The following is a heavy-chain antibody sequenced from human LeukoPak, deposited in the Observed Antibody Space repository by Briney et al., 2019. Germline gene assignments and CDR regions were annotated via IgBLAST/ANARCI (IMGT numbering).Heavy chain of an antibody. V-gene: IGHV3-73*01. Sequence: GGYLRLSCTASAFTFSDSAMHWVRQASGKGLEWVGRIRSKANSYATAYAASVKGRFTISRDDSKNTAYLQMNSLKTEDTAVYYCTRPWASWGQGTLVTVSS. J-gene: IGHJ5*02. D-gene: IGHD7-27*01. CDR2: IRSKANSYAT. CDR3: TRPWAS. CDR1: AFTFSDSA.